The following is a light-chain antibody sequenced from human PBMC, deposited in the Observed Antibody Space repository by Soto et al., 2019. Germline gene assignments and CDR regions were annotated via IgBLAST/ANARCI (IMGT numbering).Light chain of an antibody. J-gene: IGLJ1*01. CDR1: SSDVGGYNY. CDR3: SSFAGSDNPFV. V-gene: IGLV2-8*01. Sequence: QSALTQPPSASGSPGQSVTISCTGTSSDVGGYNYVSWYQQHTGKAPKLMIYEVSTRPSGVPDRFSGSKSGNTASLTVSGLQAEDEADYYCSSFAGSDNPFVFGTGTKLTVL. CDR2: EVS.